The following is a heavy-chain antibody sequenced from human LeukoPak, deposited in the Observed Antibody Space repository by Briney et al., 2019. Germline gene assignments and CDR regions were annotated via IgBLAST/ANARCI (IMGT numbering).Heavy chain of an antibody. J-gene: IGHJ4*02. D-gene: IGHD1-26*01. CDR1: GYTFTGYY. CDR3: ARVPLHRIIVGATRVPYDY. CDR2: INPNSGGT. V-gene: IGHV1-2*02. Sequence: GASVKVSCKASGYTFTGYYMHWVRQAPGQGLEWMGWINPNSGGTNYAQKFQGRVTMTRDTSISTAYMELSRLRSDDTAVYYCARVPLHRIIVGATRVPYDYWGQGTLVTVSS.